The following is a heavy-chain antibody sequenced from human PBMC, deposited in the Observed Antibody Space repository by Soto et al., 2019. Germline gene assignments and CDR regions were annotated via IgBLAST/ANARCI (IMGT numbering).Heavy chain of an antibody. D-gene: IGHD2-8*02. CDR1: GFTFSSYW. Sequence: EVQLVESGGGLVQPGGSLRLSCAASGFTFSSYWMNWVRQAPGKGLEWVANIKQDGSEKYYVDSVKGRFTISRDNAKNSLHRQMNSLRGEDTAVYFCARGGAVQVLSGDAFWGQGTMVTVSS. CDR3: ARGGAVQVLSGDAF. CDR2: IKQDGSEK. J-gene: IGHJ3*01. V-gene: IGHV3-7*01.